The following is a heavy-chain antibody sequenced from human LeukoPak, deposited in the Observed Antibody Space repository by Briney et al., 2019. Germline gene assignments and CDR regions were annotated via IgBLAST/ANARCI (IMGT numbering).Heavy chain of an antibody. J-gene: IGHJ6*04. D-gene: IGHD6-13*01. CDR3: ASGDSIAAASSPYYYYYGMDV. CDR2: INPSGGST. Sequence: ASVKVSCKASGYTFTSYYMHWVRQAPGQGLEWMGIINPSGGSTSYAQKFQGRVTTTRDTSTSTVYMELSSLRSEDTAVYYCASGDSIAAASSPYYYYYGMDVWGKGTTVTVSS. CDR1: GYTFTSYY. V-gene: IGHV1-46*01.